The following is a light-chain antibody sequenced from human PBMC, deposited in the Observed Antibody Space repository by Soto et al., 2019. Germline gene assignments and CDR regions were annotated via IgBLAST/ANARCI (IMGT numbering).Light chain of an antibody. CDR1: QNINNY. CDR3: QQYENLPT. Sequence: DIQMTQSPSSLSASVGGRFTITCQASQNINNYLNWYQQKPGRAPKVLIYDASNLEAGVPSRFRGSGSGTDFTFTISRLHPEDTATYYCQQYENLPTFGQGTRLEIK. V-gene: IGKV1-33*01. CDR2: DAS. J-gene: IGKJ5*01.